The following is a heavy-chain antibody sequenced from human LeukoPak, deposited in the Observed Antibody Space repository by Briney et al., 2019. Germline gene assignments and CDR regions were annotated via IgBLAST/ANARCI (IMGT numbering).Heavy chain of an antibody. CDR2: INPSGGT. V-gene: IGHV1-46*01. Sequence: ASVKVSCKASGYTFSIYNMHWVRQAPGQGLEWMGIINPSGGTVYAQKLQDRITMTRDTSTMYMELSSLRSEDTAVYYCAREGVAGTGLDYWGQGTLVTVSS. CDR1: GYTFSIYN. J-gene: IGHJ4*02. D-gene: IGHD3-3*01. CDR3: AREGVAGTGLDY.